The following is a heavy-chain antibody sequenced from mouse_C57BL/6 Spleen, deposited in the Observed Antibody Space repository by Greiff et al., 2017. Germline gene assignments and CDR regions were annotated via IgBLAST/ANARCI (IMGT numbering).Heavy chain of an antibody. D-gene: IGHD1-1*01. CDR2: IYPRSGNT. CDR1: GYTFTSYG. CDR3: ARSKTTEEPFDY. J-gene: IGHJ2*01. Sequence: VKLVESGAELARPGASVKLSCTASGYTFTSYGISWVKQRTGQGLEWIGEIYPRSGNTYYNEKFKGKATLTADKSSSTAYMELRSLTSEDSAVYICARSKTTEEPFDYGGQGTTLTVSS. V-gene: IGHV1-81*01.